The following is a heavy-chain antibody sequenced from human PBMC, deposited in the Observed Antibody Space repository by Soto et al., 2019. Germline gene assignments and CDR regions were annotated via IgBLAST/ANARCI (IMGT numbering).Heavy chain of an antibody. V-gene: IGHV3-74*01. J-gene: IGHJ5*02. CDR1: GFIFSSHW. CDR3: VRGGGGGLFDP. D-gene: IGHD2-15*01. Sequence: PGGSLRLSCAASGFIFSSHWMHWVRQAPGKGLVWVSHIGPDGSNMRDADSVQGRFTISRDNARNTLYLQMNSLRDEDTAVYYCVRGGGGGLFDPWGQGTMVTVSS. CDR2: IGPDGSNM.